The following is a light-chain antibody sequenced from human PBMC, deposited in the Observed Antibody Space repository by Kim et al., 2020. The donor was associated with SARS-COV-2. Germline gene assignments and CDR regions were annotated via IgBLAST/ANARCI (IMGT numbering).Light chain of an antibody. J-gene: IGKJ1*01. Sequence: VSVGDRATLSCRASQGITSYLAWYQHIPGQAPQLLIYGASNMHSGVPSRFSGSGSGTDFTLTISSLQSEDLAAYYCQQYNSWPSTFGPGTKVDIK. V-gene: IGKV1-27*01. CDR2: GAS. CDR1: QGITSY. CDR3: QQYNSWPST.